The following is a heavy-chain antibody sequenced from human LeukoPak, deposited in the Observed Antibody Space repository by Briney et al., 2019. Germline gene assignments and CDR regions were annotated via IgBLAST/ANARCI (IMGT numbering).Heavy chain of an antibody. CDR1: GGSISSSSYY. CDR3: ARDRFYDSSGYYFYWFDP. J-gene: IGHJ5*02. CDR2: IYYSGST. Sequence: SETLSLTCTVSGGSISSSSYYWGWIRQPPGKGLEWIGSIYYSGSTYYNPSLKSRVTISVVTSKNQFSLKLSSVTAADTAVYYCARDRFYDSSGYYFYWFDPWGQGTLVTVSS. V-gene: IGHV4-39*07. D-gene: IGHD3-22*01.